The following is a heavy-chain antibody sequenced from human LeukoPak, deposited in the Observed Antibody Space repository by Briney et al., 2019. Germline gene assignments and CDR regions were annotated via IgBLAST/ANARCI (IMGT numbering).Heavy chain of an antibody. V-gene: IGHV3-21*01. Sequence: GGSLRLSCAASGFTFNNYNMNWVRQAPGKALEWVSSITSSGTYIFYADSVKGRFTISRDNARNSLYLQMNSLGPEDTAVYYCARDPYSGNYGNYYYYYMDVWGKGTTVTISS. CDR3: ARDPYSGNYGNYYYYYMDV. J-gene: IGHJ6*03. D-gene: IGHD1-26*01. CDR2: ITSSGTYI. CDR1: GFTFNNYN.